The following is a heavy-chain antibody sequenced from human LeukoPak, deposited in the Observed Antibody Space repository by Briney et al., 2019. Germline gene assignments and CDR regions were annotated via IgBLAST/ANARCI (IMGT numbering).Heavy chain of an antibody. Sequence: GGSLRLSCAASGFTFSNYWMHWVRQAPGKGLVWVSRINSDGSGTGYADSVKGRFTISTDNAKNTLYLQMNSLRAEDTAVYYCAGRSAGNLEYWGQGTLVSVSS. J-gene: IGHJ4*02. CDR1: GFTFSNYW. CDR2: INSDGSGT. D-gene: IGHD2-15*01. CDR3: AGRSAGNLEY. V-gene: IGHV3-74*01.